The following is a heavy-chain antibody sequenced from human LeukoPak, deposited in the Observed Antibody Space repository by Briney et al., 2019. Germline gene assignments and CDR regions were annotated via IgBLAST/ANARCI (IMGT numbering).Heavy chain of an antibody. J-gene: IGHJ6*02. CDR1: RFTFSSYS. D-gene: IGHD4-11*01. V-gene: IGHV3-21*01. CDR3: SRDMTTVTTRIYGMDV. Sequence: GGSLRLSCAASRFTFSSYSMNWVRQAPGKGLEWVSSISSSSSYIYYADSVKGRFTISRDNAKNSLYLQMNGLRAEDTAVYYCSRDMTTVTTRIYGMDVWGQGTTVTVSS. CDR2: ISSSSSYI.